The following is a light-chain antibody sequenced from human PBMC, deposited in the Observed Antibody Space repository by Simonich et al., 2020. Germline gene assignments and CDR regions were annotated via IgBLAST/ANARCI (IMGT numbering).Light chain of an antibody. Sequence: QSALTQPASVSGSPGQSITISCTGTSSDVGGYNYVSWYQQHPGKAPKLMIYDVSNRPSGVSKRFSGSKSGNTASLTISGLQAEDEADYYCSSYAGSNNLRVFGGGTKLTVL. CDR3: SSYAGSNNLRV. V-gene: IGLV2-14*03. CDR1: SSDVGGYNY. CDR2: DVS. J-gene: IGLJ3*02.